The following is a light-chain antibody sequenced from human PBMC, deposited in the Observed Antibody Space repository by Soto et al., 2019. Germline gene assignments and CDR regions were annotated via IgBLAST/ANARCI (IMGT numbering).Light chain of an antibody. CDR1: SSDVGSYNL. CDR3: CSYAVTNILV. J-gene: IGLJ2*01. Sequence: QSVLTQPASVSGSPGQSITISCTGTSSDVGSYNLVSWFQQHPGKAPKLMIYEGSKRPSGVSNRFSGSKSGNTASLTISGLQADDEADYYCCSYAVTNILVVGGGTKVTVL. V-gene: IGLV2-23*01. CDR2: EGS.